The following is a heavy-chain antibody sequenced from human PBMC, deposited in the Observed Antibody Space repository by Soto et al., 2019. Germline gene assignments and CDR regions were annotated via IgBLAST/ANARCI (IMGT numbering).Heavy chain of an antibody. CDR2: LSGSGGTT. D-gene: IGHD3-10*01. V-gene: IGHV3-23*01. CDR1: GVTFSNYA. J-gene: IGHJ4*02. Sequence: EVQLLESGGGLVQPGGSLRLSCTVSGVTFSNYAMNWVRQAPGKGLEWVSSLSGSGGTTYYADSVKGRFIISRDNSKNTLYLLMHSLRAEDTALYYCAKQRADYGSGADTFYLDSWGQGALVTVSS. CDR3: AKQRADYGSGADTFYLDS.